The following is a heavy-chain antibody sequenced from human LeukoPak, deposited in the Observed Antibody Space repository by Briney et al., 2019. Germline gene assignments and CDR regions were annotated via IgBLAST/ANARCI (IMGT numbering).Heavy chain of an antibody. CDR2: ISGSGGST. V-gene: IGHV3-23*01. CDR3: ATHLNWGWDY. Sequence: PGGSLRLSCAASGFTFSSYAMSWVRQAPGKGLEWVSDISGSGGSTYYADSVKGRFTISRDKSKNTLYLQMNSLRVDDTAVYYCATHLNWGWDYWGQGTLVTVSS. D-gene: IGHD7-27*01. J-gene: IGHJ4*02. CDR1: GFTFSSYA.